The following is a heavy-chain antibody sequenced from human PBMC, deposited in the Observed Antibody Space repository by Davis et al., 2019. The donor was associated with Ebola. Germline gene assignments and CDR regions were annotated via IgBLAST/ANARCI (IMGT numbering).Heavy chain of an antibody. J-gene: IGHJ6*04. CDR2: ISYDGSNK. Sequence: PGGSLRLSCAASGFTFSSYAMHWVRQAPGKGLEWVAVISYDGSNKYYADSVKGRFTISRDNSKNTLYLQMNSLRAEDTAVYYCARDGVTIGSAYCSSTSCQVALDVWGKGTTVTVSS. CDR1: GFTFSSYA. CDR3: ARDGVTIGSAYCSSTSCQVALDV. D-gene: IGHD2-2*01. V-gene: IGHV3-30-3*01.